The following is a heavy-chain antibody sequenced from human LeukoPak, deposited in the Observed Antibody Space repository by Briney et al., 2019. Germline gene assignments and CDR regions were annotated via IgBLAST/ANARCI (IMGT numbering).Heavy chain of an antibody. CDR2: IKPDGSDK. J-gene: IGHJ6*02. Sequence: GGSLRLSCAGTGFTFNSYWMSWVRQAPGKGLEWVANIKPDGSDKYYVDSVKGRFTISRDNAKNSLYLQMDGLRAEDTAVYYCARSGAVLWFGVMDVWGQGTTVTVSS. CDR3: ARSGAVLWFGVMDV. D-gene: IGHD3-10*01. CDR1: GFTFNSYW. V-gene: IGHV3-7*01.